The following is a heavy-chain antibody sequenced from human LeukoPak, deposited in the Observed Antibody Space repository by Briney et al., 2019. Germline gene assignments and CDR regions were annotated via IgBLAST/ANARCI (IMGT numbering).Heavy chain of an antibody. V-gene: IGHV3-30-3*01. Sequence: GGSLRLSCAASGFTFSSYAMHWVRQAPGKGLEWVAVIPYDGSNKYYADSVKGRFTISRDNSKNTLYLQMNSLRAEDTAVYYCAKGLEQWLVRQLSVDPWGQGTLVTVSS. CDR2: IPYDGSNK. CDR3: AKGLEQWLVRQLSVDP. D-gene: IGHD6-19*01. CDR1: GFTFSSYA. J-gene: IGHJ5*02.